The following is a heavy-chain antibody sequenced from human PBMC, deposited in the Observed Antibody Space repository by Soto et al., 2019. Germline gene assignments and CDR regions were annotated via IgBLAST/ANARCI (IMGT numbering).Heavy chain of an antibody. D-gene: IGHD1-7*01. Sequence: ASVKVSCKVSGYTLTELSMHWVRQAPGKGLEWMGGFDPEDGETIYAQKFQGRVTMTEDTSTDTAYMELSSLRSEDTAVYYCATLRSQITGTTSYYFDYWGQGTLVTVSS. J-gene: IGHJ4*02. CDR2: FDPEDGET. V-gene: IGHV1-24*01. CDR1: GYTLTELS. CDR3: ATLRSQITGTTSYYFDY.